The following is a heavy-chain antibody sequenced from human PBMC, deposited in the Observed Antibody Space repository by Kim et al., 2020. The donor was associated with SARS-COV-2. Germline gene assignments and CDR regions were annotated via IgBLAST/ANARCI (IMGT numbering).Heavy chain of an antibody. Sequence: ADSVKGRFTISRDNAKKSLYLQMNSLRDEDTAFCYCARELGYRGTARVNDLWGQGTMVIVSS. V-gene: IGHV3-9*01. CDR3: ARELGYRGTARVNDL. D-gene: IGHD5-12*01. J-gene: IGHJ3*01.